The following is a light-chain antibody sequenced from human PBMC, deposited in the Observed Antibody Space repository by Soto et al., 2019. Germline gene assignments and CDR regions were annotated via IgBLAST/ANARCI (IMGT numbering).Light chain of an antibody. V-gene: IGKV1-8*01. CDR3: QRSYSYPWT. J-gene: IGKJ1*01. CDR1: QGISSY. Sequence: AIRMTQSPSSLSASTGDRATITCRASQGISSYLAWYQQKPGKAPKLLIYAASTLQSGVPSRFSGSGSGTDFTLTISCLQSEDFATYYCQRSYSYPWTFGQGTKVEIK. CDR2: AAS.